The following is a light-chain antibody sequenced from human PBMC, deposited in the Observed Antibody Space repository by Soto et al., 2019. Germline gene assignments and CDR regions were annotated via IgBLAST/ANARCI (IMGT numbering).Light chain of an antibody. Sequence: DIQMTQSPSTLSASVGDRVTITCRASQSTSSWLAWYQQKPGKAPKILIYKESSLESGVPSRFSGSGSGTEFTLTISSLQPDDFATYYCQQYYTYPWTFGQGTKVDIK. CDR1: QSTSSW. V-gene: IGKV1-5*03. CDR3: QQYYTYPWT. CDR2: KES. J-gene: IGKJ1*01.